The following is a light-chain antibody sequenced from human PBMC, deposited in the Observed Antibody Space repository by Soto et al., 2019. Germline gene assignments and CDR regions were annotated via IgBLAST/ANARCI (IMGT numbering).Light chain of an antibody. CDR2: LNSHGGH. V-gene: IGLV4-69*01. CDR3: QAWGSGIVV. Sequence: QPVLTQSPSASASLGASVKLTCTLSSGHSDYVIAWHQQQPEKGPRYLMKLNSHGGHTKGDGISDRFSGSSSGAERYLTISSLQSEDEADYYCQAWGSGIVVFGGGTKLTVL. J-gene: IGLJ2*01. CDR1: SGHSDYV.